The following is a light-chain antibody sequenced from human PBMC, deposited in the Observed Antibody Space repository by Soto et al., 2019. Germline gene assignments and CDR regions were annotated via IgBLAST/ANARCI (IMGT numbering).Light chain of an antibody. J-gene: IGLJ1*01. CDR1: SSDVGGYNF. V-gene: IGLV2-8*01. CDR2: EVD. Sequence: QSALTQPPSASGSPGQSVTISCTGTSSDVGGYNFVSWYQQHPGRAPKVIIYEVDKRPSGVPDRFSGSKSGNTASLTVSGLQADDEADYYCSSHAGTSSVFGTGTKVTVL. CDR3: SSHAGTSSV.